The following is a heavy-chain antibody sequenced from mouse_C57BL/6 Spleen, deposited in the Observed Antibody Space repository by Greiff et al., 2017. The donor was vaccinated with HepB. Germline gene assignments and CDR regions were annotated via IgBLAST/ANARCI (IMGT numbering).Heavy chain of an antibody. J-gene: IGHJ3*01. V-gene: IGHV3-6*01. CDR3: ARGVDDYDWFAY. CDR2: ISYDGSN. D-gene: IGHD2-4*01. CDR1: GYSITSGYY. Sequence: DVQLQESGPGLVKPSQSLSLTCSVTGYSITSGYYWNWIRQFPGNKLEWMGYISYDGSNNYNPSLKNRISITRDTSKNQFFLKLNAVTTEDTATYYCARGVDDYDWFAYWGQGTLVTVSA.